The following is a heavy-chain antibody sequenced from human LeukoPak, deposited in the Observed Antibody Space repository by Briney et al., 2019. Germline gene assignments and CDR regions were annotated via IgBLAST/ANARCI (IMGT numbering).Heavy chain of an antibody. J-gene: IGHJ6*02. CDR1: GFTFSNAG. D-gene: IGHD6-6*01. V-gene: IGHV3-15*01. CDR3: TTTAIAARPKGYYYYGMDV. CDR2: IKSKTDGGTT. Sequence: GGSLRLSCAASGFTFSNAGMSWVRQAPGKGLEWVGRIKSKTDGGTTDYAAPVKGRFTISRDDSKNTLYLQMNSLKTEDTAVYYCTTTAIAARPKGYYYYGMDVWGQGTTVTVSS.